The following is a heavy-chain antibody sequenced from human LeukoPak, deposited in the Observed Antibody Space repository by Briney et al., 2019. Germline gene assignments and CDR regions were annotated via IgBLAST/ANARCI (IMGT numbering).Heavy chain of an antibody. Sequence: PSMKVSCKASGYTFTSYFIHWVRQAPGQGLEWRGIIKPSGGSTDYAQKFQGRVTMTRDPSTSTVYMELSSLRSEDTAVYYCATAKFGGNSHFDYWGQGTLVTVSS. CDR3: ATAKFGGNSHFDY. CDR1: GYTFTSYF. J-gene: IGHJ4*02. D-gene: IGHD4-23*01. CDR2: IKPSGGST. V-gene: IGHV1-46*01.